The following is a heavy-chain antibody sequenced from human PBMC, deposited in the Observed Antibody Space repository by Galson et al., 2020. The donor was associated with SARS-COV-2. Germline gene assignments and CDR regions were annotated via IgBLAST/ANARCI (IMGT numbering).Heavy chain of an antibody. J-gene: IGHJ6*02. V-gene: IGHV4-4*07. CDR3: VRASYGSGSFYDGLFMDV. D-gene: IGHD3-10*01. Sequence: SETLSLTCTVSDGSMNNFYWTWIRQPAGGGLEWFGRVYSSGATNYNPSLKRRLTMSLDLSKNQFSLNLSSVTAADTAVYYCVRASYGSGSFYDGLFMDVWGQGTTVTVSS. CDR2: VYSSGAT. CDR1: DGSMNNFY.